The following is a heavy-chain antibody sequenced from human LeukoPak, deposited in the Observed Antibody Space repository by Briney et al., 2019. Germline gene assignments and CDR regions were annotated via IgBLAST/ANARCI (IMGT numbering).Heavy chain of an antibody. CDR2: SRNKANSYTT. D-gene: IGHD2-15*01. CDR3: ARDSGGSYHHDY. Sequence: GGSLRLSCAVSGFTFSDHYMDWVRQAPGKGLEWVGRSRNKANSYTTEYAASVKGRFTISRDDSKNSLYLQMNSLKTEDTAVYFCARDSGGSYHHDYWGQGTLVTVSS. V-gene: IGHV3-72*01. J-gene: IGHJ4*02. CDR1: GFTFSDHY.